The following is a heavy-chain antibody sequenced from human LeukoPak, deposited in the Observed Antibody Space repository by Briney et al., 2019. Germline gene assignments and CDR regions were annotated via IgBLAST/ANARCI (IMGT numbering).Heavy chain of an antibody. J-gene: IGHJ5*02. Sequence: SETLSLTCAVYGGSFSGYYWSWIRQPPGKGLEWIGYIYYSGSTNYNPSLKSRVTISVDTSKNQFSLKLSSVTAADTAVYYCARVYGNWFDPWGQGTLVTVSS. V-gene: IGHV4-59*01. CDR1: GGSFSGYY. CDR3: ARVYGNWFDP. D-gene: IGHD2/OR15-2a*01. CDR2: IYYSGST.